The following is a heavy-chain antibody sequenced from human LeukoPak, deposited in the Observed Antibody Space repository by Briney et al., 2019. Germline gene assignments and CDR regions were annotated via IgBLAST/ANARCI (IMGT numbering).Heavy chain of an antibody. J-gene: IGHJ5*02. CDR3: AKFIVGATTDDWFDP. D-gene: IGHD1-26*01. Sequence: GGTLRLSCAASGFTFSSYGMSWVRQAPGKGLEWVSAISGSGGSTYYAHSVKGRFIISRDNSKNTLYLQMNSLRAEDTAVYYCAKFIVGATTDDWFDPWGQGTLVTVSS. CDR1: GFTFSSYG. CDR2: ISGSGGST. V-gene: IGHV3-23*01.